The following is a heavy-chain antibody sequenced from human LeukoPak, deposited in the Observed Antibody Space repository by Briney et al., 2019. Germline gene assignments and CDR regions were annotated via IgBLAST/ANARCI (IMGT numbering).Heavy chain of an antibody. J-gene: IGHJ4*02. Sequence: SETLSLTCTVSGDSITGYYWGWIRQPPGKGLEWIGSIYYSGSTYYNPSLKSRVTISVDTSKNQFSLKLTSVTAADTAVYYCARHGRRMVRGNYYFDYWGQGTLVTVSS. CDR2: IYYSGST. D-gene: IGHD3-10*01. CDR3: ARHGRRMVRGNYYFDY. CDR1: GDSITGYY. V-gene: IGHV4-39*01.